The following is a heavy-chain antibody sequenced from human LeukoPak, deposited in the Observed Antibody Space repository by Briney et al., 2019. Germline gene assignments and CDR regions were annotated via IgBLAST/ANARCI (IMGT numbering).Heavy chain of an antibody. J-gene: IGHJ4*02. CDR3: ARETRYSSGWYIDY. CDR1: GYTFTSYV. V-gene: IGHV1-18*01. D-gene: IGHD6-19*01. Sequence: GASVEVSCKASGYTFTSYVISWVRQAPGQGLEWMGWISAYNGNTNYAPKLQGRVTMTTDTSTSTAYMELRSLRSDDTAVYYCARETRYSSGWYIDYWGQGTLVTVSS. CDR2: ISAYNGNT.